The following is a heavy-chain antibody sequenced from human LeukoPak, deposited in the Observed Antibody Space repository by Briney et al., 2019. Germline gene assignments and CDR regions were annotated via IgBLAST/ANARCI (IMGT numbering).Heavy chain of an antibody. J-gene: IGHJ4*02. V-gene: IGHV4-59*01. CDR1: GGSISSYY. CDR3: ARGTYGSGSPFDY. CDR2: IYYSGST. D-gene: IGHD3-10*01. Sequence: SETLSLTCTVSGGSISSYYWSWIRQPPGKGLEWIGYIYYSGSTNYNPSLKSRVTISVDMSKNQFSLKLSSVTAADTAVYYCARGTYGSGSPFDYWGQGTLVTVSS.